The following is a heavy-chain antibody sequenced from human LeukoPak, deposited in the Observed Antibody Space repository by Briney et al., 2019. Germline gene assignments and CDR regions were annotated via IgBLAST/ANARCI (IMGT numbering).Heavy chain of an antibody. CDR3: ARLYSTGCYGGPDY. V-gene: IGHV3-7*01. CDR2: IKDDGSET. D-gene: IGHD6-19*01. J-gene: IGHJ4*02. Sequence: GGSLRLSCGGSGFSFSSHWMSWVRQAPGKGLEWVANIKDDGSETFYVDSVKGRFTVSRDNTENSLYLQMSSLRAEDTAVYYCARLYSTGCYGGPDYWGQGTLVAVSS. CDR1: GFSFSSHW.